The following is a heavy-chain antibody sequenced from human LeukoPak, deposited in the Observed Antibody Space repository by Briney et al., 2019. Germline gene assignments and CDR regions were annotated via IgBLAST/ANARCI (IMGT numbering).Heavy chain of an antibody. J-gene: IGHJ4*02. V-gene: IGHV4-39*01. CDR3: ARGYDY. CDR2: INYSGST. Sequence: PSETLSLTCTVSGGSIIGSTSYWGWIRQPPGKGLDWIGIINYSGSTYYNPSLRSRVTISVDTSKNQFSLKLNSLTASDTAVYYCARGYDYWGQGTLVTVSS. D-gene: IGHD3-22*01. CDR1: GGSIIGSTSY.